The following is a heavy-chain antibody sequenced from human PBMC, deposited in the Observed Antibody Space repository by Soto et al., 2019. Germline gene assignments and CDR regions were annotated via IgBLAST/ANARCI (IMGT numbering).Heavy chain of an antibody. CDR1: GGSISSNNW. CDR2: IYQSGST. J-gene: IGHJ6*02. V-gene: IGHV4-4*02. Sequence: PSETLSLTCAVSGGSISSNNWWTWVRQPPGKGLEWIGEIYQSGSTKHNPSLKSRVTISIDNSKNQFSLSLTSVTAADTAVYYCARFSRSSRDSDMDVWGQGTTVTVSS. CDR3: ARFSRSSRDSDMDV. D-gene: IGHD2-15*01.